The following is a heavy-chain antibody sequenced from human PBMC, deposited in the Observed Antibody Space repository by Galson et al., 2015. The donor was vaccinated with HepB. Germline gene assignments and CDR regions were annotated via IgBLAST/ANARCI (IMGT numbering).Heavy chain of an antibody. CDR3: ARTRGGSYFGAFDI. D-gene: IGHD1-26*01. J-gene: IGHJ3*02. Sequence: SLRLSCAASGFTFSSYAMHWVPQAPGKGLEWVAVISYDGSNKYYADSVKGRFTISRDNSKNTLYLQMNSLRAEDTAVYYCARTRGGSYFGAFDIWGQGTMVTVSS. CDR2: ISYDGSNK. CDR1: GFTFSSYA. V-gene: IGHV3-30-3*01.